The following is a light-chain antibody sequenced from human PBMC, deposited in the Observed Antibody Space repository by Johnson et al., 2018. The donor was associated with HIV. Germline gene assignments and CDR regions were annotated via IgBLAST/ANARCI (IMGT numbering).Light chain of an antibody. CDR3: GTWDSSLSAYV. V-gene: IGLV1-51*02. Sequence: QAVLTQPPSVSAAPGQTVNISCSGNVSNIESYFVSWYQQLPGAAPTLLIYENNKRPSGIPDRFSGSKSGTSATLGITGLLTGDEADYYCGTWDSSLSAYVFGTGTKVTVL. J-gene: IGLJ1*01. CDR2: ENN. CDR1: VSNIESYF.